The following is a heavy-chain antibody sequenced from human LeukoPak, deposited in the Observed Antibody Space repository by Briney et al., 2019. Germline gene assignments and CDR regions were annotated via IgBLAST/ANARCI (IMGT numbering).Heavy chain of an antibody. CDR3: AGLSLTKA. J-gene: IGHJ5*02. CDR2: ISSSSSYI. D-gene: IGHD3-16*02. Sequence: GGSLRLSCAASGFTFSGYSMSWVRQAPGKGLEWVSSISSSSSYIYYADSVKGRFIISRDNAKNSLYLQVNGLRVEDTAVYYCAGLSLTKAWGQGTLVTVSS. CDR1: GFTFSGYS. V-gene: IGHV3-21*01.